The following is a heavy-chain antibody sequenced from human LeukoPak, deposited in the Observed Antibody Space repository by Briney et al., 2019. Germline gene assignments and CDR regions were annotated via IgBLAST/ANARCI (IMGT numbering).Heavy chain of an antibody. CDR3: ASNESGYYDAFDI. D-gene: IGHD3-22*01. CDR1: GGSISSGGYS. J-gene: IGHJ3*02. CDR2: IYHSGST. V-gene: IGHV4-30-2*01. Sequence: SETLSPTCAVSGGSISSGGYSWSWIRQPPGKGLEWIGYIYHSGSTYYNPSLKSRVTISVDRSKNQFSLKLSSVTAADTAVYYCASNESGYYDAFDIWGQGTMVTVSS.